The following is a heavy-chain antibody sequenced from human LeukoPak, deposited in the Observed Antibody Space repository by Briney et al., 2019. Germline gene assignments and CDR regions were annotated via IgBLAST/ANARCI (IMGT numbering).Heavy chain of an antibody. CDR3: ASRVSDYGSGSFESDAFDI. CDR1: GYNFTNYW. J-gene: IGHJ3*02. CDR2: ISAYNGNT. Sequence: GESLKISCKGSGYNFTNYWISWVRQAPGQGLEWMGWISAYNGNTNYAQKLQGRVTMTTDTSTSTAYMELRSLRSDDTAVYYCASRVSDYGSGSFESDAFDIWGQGTMVTVSS. D-gene: IGHD3-10*01. V-gene: IGHV1-18*04.